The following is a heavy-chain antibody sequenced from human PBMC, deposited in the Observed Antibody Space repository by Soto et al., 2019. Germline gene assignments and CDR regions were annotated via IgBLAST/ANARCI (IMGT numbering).Heavy chain of an antibody. CDR1: GFTFSSYS. CDR3: ARAYSGYDRGSAWWFDP. D-gene: IGHD5-12*01. V-gene: IGHV3-21*01. CDR2: ISSSSSYI. J-gene: IGHJ5*02. Sequence: ESGGGLVKPGGSLRLSCAASGFTFSSYSMNWVRQAPGKGLEWVSSISSSSSYIYYADSVKGRFTISRDNAKNSLYLQMNSLRAEDTAVYYCARAYSGYDRGSAWWFDPWGQGTLVTVSS.